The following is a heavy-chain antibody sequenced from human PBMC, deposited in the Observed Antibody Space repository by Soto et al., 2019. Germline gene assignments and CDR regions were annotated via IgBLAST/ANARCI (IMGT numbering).Heavy chain of an antibody. CDR2: ISYDGSNK. CDR3: AKGEATIPCFDY. Sequence: QVQLVESGGGVVQPGRSLRLSCAASGFTFSSYGMHWVRQAPGKGLEWVAVISYDGSNKYYADSVKGRFTISRDNSKNTLYLQMNSLRAEDTAVYYCAKGEATIPCFDYWGQGTLVTVSS. J-gene: IGHJ4*02. V-gene: IGHV3-30*18. D-gene: IGHD5-12*01. CDR1: GFTFSSYG.